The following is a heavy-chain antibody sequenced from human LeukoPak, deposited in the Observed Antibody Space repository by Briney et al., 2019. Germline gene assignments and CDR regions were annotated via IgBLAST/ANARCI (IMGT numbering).Heavy chain of an antibody. CDR2: INHSGST. CDR3: ARARGYSSGWYVS. Sequence: SETLSLTCAVYGGSFSGYYWSWIRQPPGKGLEWIGEINHSGSTNYNPSLKSRVTISVDTSKNQFSLKLSSVTAADTDVYYCARARGYSSGWYVSWGQGTLVTVSS. D-gene: IGHD6-19*01. CDR1: GGSFSGYY. J-gene: IGHJ5*02. V-gene: IGHV4-34*01.